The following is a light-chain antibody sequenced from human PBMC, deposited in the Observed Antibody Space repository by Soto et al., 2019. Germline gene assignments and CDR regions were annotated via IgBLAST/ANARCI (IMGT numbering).Light chain of an antibody. J-gene: IGKJ2*01. CDR2: GAS. V-gene: IGKV3-20*01. CDR1: QSVSSSY. CDR3: QQYGSSPPGT. Sequence: EIVLTQSPGTLSSSPGERATLSCRASQSVSSSYLAWYQQKPGQAPRLLIYGASSRATGIPDRFSGSGSGTDFTLTISRLEPEDFAVYYCQQYGSSPPGTFGQGTKLEIK.